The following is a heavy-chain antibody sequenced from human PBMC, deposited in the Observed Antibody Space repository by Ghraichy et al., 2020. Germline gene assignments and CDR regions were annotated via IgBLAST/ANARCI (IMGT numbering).Heavy chain of an antibody. CDR2: INSDGSST. V-gene: IGHV3-74*01. Sequence: GGSLRLSCAASGFTFSSYWMHWVRQAPGKGLVWVSRINSDGSSTSYADSVKGRFTISRDNAKNTLYLQMNSLRAEDTAVYYCAREGDYFWSGYSYYYYYYGMDVWGQGTTVTVSS. D-gene: IGHD3-3*01. CDR1: GFTFSSYW. CDR3: AREGDYFWSGYSYYYYYYGMDV. J-gene: IGHJ6*02.